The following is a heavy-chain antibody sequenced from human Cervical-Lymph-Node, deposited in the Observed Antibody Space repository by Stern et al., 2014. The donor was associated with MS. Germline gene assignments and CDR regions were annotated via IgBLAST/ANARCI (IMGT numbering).Heavy chain of an antibody. CDR3: AKYRVFGGVIVVDY. V-gene: IGHV4-31*03. CDR2: IYCSGST. J-gene: IGHJ4*02. Sequence: QVQLQESGPGLVKPSPTLSLTCTVSGGSISSGGYYWSWIRQHPGKGLAWIGYIYCSGSTSYNPSLKSRVTISLDTSKSQFSLKLSSVTAAGTAVYYCAKYRVFGGVIVVDYWGQGTLVTVSS. D-gene: IGHD3-16*02. CDR1: GGSISSGGYY.